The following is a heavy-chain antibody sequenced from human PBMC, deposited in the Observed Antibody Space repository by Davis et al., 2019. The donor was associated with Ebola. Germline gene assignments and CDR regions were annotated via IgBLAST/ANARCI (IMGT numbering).Heavy chain of an antibody. CDR1: GGTFSSYA. CDR2: INPSGGST. CDR3: ARGFSDSSGFDY. D-gene: IGHD6-19*01. Sequence: ASVKVSCKASGGTFSSYAMTWVRQAPGQGLEWMGIINPSGGSTSYAQKFQGRVTMTRDTSTSTVYMELSSLRSEDTAVYYCARGFSDSSGFDYWGQGTLVTVSS. J-gene: IGHJ4*02. V-gene: IGHV1-46*03.